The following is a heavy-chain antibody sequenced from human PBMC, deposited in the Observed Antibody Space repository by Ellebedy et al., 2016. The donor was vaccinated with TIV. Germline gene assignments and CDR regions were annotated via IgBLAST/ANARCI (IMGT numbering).Heavy chain of an antibody. CDR3: ARSVSGEGLDS. D-gene: IGHD7-27*01. CDR2: ISPNNGGT. CDR1: GYSLTDYY. J-gene: IGHJ4*02. V-gene: IGHV1-2*02. Sequence: AASVKVSCKASGYSLTDYYIHWVRQAPGQGLEWMGWISPNNGGTNYAQNFQGRVTMTRDTSISTAYMELSRLRSDDTAVYYCARSVSGEGLDSWGQGTLVTVSS.